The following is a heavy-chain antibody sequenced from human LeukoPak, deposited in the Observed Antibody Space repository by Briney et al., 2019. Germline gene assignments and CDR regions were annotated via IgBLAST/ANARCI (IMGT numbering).Heavy chain of an antibody. CDR2: IYYSGST. J-gene: IGHJ3*02. V-gene: IGHV4-59*08. CDR1: GYSISSGYY. Sequence: SETLSLTCTVSGYSISSGYYWSWIRQPPGKGLEWIGYIYYSGSTNYNPSLKSRVTISVDTSKNQFSLKLSSVTAADTAVYYCARPTPDAFDIWGQGTMVTVSS. CDR3: ARPTPDAFDI.